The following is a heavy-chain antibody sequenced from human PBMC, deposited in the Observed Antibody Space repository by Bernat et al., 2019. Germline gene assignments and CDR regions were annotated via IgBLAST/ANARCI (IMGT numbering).Heavy chain of an antibody. CDR1: GFTFSSYW. V-gene: IGHV3-74*01. J-gene: IGHJ4*02. CDR2: INSDGSST. CDR3: ARGGTNYGDYFRY. D-gene: IGHD4-17*01. Sequence: EVQLVESGGGLVQPGGSLRLSCAASGFTFSSYWMHWVRQAPGKGLVWVSRINSDGSSTSYADCVKGRCTISRDNAKNTLYLQMNRLRAEETAVYYCARGGTNYGDYFRYWGQGTLVTVSS.